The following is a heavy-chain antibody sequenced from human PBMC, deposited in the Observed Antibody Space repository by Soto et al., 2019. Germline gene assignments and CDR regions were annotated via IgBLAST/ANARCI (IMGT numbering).Heavy chain of an antibody. V-gene: IGHV5-51*01. D-gene: IGHD1-26*01. CDR2: IYPGDSDT. CDR1: GYSFTSYW. CDR3: ASRGLVRAPPPYYGMDV. J-gene: IGHJ6*01. Sequence: GEALKISWKGSGYSFTSYWIGWVRQMPGKGLEWMGIIYPGDSDTRYSPSFQGQVTISADKSISTAYLQWSSLKASDTAMYYDASRGLVRAPPPYYGMDVWRQATPVTLSS.